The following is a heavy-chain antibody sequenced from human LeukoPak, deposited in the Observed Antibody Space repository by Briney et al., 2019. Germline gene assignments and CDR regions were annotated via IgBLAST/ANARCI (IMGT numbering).Heavy chain of an antibody. D-gene: IGHD6-13*01. CDR2: ISGSGGST. CDR3: AKDRGIAAAGVYGWDYYYYYMDV. J-gene: IGHJ6*03. Sequence: GGSLRLSCAASGFTFSSYAMSWVRQAPGKGLGWVSAISGSGGSTYYADSVKGRFTISRDNSKNTLYLQMNSLRAEDTAVYYCAKDRGIAAAGVYGWDYYYYYMDVWGKGTTVTVSS. CDR1: GFTFSSYA. V-gene: IGHV3-23*01.